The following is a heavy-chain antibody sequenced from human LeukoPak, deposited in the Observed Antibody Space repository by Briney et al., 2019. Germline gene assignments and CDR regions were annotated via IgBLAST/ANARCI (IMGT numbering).Heavy chain of an antibody. CDR3: ARVGYSYGYEIDY. Sequence: PSETLSLTCTVSGGSISSYYWSWIRQPLGKGLEWIGYIYYSGSTNYNPSLKSRVTISVDTSKKQFSLKLSSVTAADTAVYYCARVGYSYGYEIDYWGQGTLVTVSS. CDR1: GGSISSYY. D-gene: IGHD5-18*01. CDR2: IYYSGST. J-gene: IGHJ4*02. V-gene: IGHV4-59*08.